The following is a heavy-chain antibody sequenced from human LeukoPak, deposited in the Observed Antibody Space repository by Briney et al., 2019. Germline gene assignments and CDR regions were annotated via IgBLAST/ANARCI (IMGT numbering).Heavy chain of an antibody. V-gene: IGHV3-23*01. Sequence: GGALRLSCTASGFTYSSYAMNWVRQAPGKGLDWVSGIGASGTFTYYADSVKGRFTIFRDNSRNTLYLQMNSLRADDTAVYYCAKDLDYTTCGYYFDYWGQGTLVTVSS. J-gene: IGHJ4*02. CDR1: GFTYSSYA. D-gene: IGHD4-11*01. CDR2: IGASGTFT. CDR3: AKDLDYTTCGYYFDY.